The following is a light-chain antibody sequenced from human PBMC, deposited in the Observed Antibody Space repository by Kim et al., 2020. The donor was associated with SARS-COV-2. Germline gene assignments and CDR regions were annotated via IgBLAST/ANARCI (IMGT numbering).Light chain of an antibody. CDR2: GNS. Sequence: TVTISCTGSNSNIWAAYGVNWYQQFPGTAPRLLIDGNSNRPSGVSHRFSGSKSGTSASLAITGLQAEDEAHYYCLSYDDTLSGVIFGGGTQLTVL. CDR3: LSYDDTLSGVI. V-gene: IGLV1-40*01. J-gene: IGLJ2*01. CDR1: NSNIWAAYG.